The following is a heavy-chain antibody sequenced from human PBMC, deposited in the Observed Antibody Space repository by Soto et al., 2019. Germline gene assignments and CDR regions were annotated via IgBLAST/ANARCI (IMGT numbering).Heavy chain of an antibody. D-gene: IGHD1-1*01. J-gene: IGHJ3*01. CDR1: GFSFRTYG. CDR2: ISPK. Sequence: GGSLRLSCAVSGFSFRTYGFHWARQPPGKGLEWVAVISPKGHSDSVEGRFTISGDNSKDTLYLQMNNLRAEDTAVYYCARDDAFGNENAFDLWGQGTMVTVSS. CDR3: ARDDAFGNENAFDL. V-gene: IGHV3-33*01.